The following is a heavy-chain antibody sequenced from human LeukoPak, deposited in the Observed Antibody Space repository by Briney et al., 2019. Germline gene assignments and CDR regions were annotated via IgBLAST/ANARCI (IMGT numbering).Heavy chain of an antibody. CDR1: GGSFSGCY. J-gene: IGHJ6*02. V-gene: IGHV4-34*01. D-gene: IGHD3-9*01. CDR3: ARSVYDISSYYYGMDV. CDR2: INHSGGT. Sequence: SETLSLTCAVYGGSFSGCYWSWIRQPPGKGLEWIGEINHSGGTNYNPSLKSRVTISVDTSKNQFSLKLSSVTAADTAVYYCARSVYDISSYYYGMDVWGQGTTVTVSS.